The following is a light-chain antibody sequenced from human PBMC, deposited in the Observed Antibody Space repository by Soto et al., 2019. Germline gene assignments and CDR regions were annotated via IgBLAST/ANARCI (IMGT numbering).Light chain of an antibody. CDR3: QQYRSLPPT. Sequence: EIVLTQSPGTLSLSPGERATLSCRASQSVYKNFLAWYQQKPGQAPRLLINGASNRATGIPDRFSGSGSGSVFSLTLVSLDPEDFALYFSQQYRSLPPTFGGGTKVAIK. CDR1: QSVYKNF. CDR2: GAS. J-gene: IGKJ4*01. V-gene: IGKV3-20*01.